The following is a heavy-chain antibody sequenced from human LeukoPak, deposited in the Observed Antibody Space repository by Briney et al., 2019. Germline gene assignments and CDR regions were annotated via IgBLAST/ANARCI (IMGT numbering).Heavy chain of an antibody. CDR1: GFTFSDYY. V-gene: IGHV3-11*04. J-gene: IGHJ3*02. D-gene: IGHD6-19*01. Sequence: GGSLRLSCAASGFTFSDYYMSWIRQAPGKGLEWASYISSSGSTIYYADSVKGRFTISRDNAKNSLYLQMNSLRAEDTAVYYCATDSIAVAVTRGAFDIWGQGTMVTVSS. CDR2: ISSSGSTI. CDR3: ATDSIAVAVTRGAFDI.